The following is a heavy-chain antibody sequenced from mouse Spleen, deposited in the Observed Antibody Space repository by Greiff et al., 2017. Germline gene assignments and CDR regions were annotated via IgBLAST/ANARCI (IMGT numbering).Heavy chain of an antibody. J-gene: IGHJ2*01. CDR2: IHPSDSDT. Sequence: QVQLKQPGAELVKPGASVKVSCKASGYTFTSYWMHWVKQRPGQGLEWIGRIHPSDSDTNYNQKFKGKATLTVDKSSSTAYMQLSSLTSEDSAVYYCAIRDYRYDGGVVDYWGQGTTLTVSS. CDR3: AIRDYRYDGGVVDY. CDR1: GYTFTSYW. D-gene: IGHD2-14*01. V-gene: IGHV1-74*01.